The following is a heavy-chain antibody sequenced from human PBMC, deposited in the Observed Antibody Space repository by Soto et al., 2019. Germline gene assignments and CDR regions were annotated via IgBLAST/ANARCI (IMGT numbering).Heavy chain of an antibody. V-gene: IGHV2-5*01. CDR2: IYWNDDK. J-gene: IGHJ4*02. CDR3: AHRRGYYDILTGYYKGYFDY. CDR1: GFSPSTSGVA. Sequence: QITLKESGPTLVKPTQPLTLTCTLSGFSPSTSGVAVGWIRQPPGKALEWLALIYWNDDKRYSPSLKSRLTITKDTTKNQVVLTMTNMDPVDTATYYCAHRRGYYDILTGYYKGYFDYWGQGTLVTVSS. D-gene: IGHD3-9*01.